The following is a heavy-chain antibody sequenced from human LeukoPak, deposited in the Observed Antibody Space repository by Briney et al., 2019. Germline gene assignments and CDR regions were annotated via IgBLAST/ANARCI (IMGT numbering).Heavy chain of an antibody. CDR1: GYTFTTYG. CDR2: ISPYNGNT. V-gene: IGHV1-18*01. D-gene: IGHD5-18*01. Sequence: ASVKVSCKASGYTFTTYGVTWVRQAPGQGLKWMGWISPYNGNTNYAQKLQGRVTLTTDTSTSTAYMELRSLRSDDTAVYYCARGGYINGYDFWGQGTLVTVSS. CDR3: ARGGYINGYDF. J-gene: IGHJ4*02.